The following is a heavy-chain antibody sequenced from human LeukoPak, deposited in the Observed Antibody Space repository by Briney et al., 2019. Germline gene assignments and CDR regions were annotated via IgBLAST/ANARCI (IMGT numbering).Heavy chain of an antibody. Sequence: SETLSLTCTVSGGSISSYYWSWIRQPPGKGLEWIGYIYYSGSTNYNPSLKSRVTISVDTSKNQFSLKLSSVTAADTAVYYCARVQDAMYYYDSSGDDAFDIWGQGTMVTVSS. CDR3: ARVQDAMYYYDSSGDDAFDI. D-gene: IGHD3-22*01. J-gene: IGHJ3*02. V-gene: IGHV4-59*01. CDR2: IYYSGST. CDR1: GGSISSYY.